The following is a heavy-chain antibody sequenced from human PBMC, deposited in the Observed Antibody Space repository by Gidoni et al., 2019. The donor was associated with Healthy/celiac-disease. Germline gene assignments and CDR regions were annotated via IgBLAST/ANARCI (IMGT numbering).Heavy chain of an antibody. Sequence: QVQLVESGGGVVQPGRSLRLSCAASGFTFSSYGMHWVRQAPGKGLAWVAVIWYDGSNKYYADSVKGRFTISRDNSKNTLYLQMNSLRAEDTAVYYCARELDMTTVTTHYYYYYMDVWGKGTTVTVSS. V-gene: IGHV3-33*01. J-gene: IGHJ6*03. CDR1: GFTFSSYG. D-gene: IGHD4-17*01. CDR3: ARELDMTTVTTHYYYYYMDV. CDR2: IWYDGSNK.